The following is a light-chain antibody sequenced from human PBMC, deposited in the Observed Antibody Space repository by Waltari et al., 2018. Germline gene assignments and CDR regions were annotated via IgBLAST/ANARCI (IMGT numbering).Light chain of an antibody. CDR1: QSVNPW. J-gene: IGKJ1*01. CDR3: QQYNIYSGT. CDR2: QAS. Sequence: DIQMTQSPSTLSASVGDRVTITCRASQSVNPWLAWYQQKPGKAPKLLIYQASVLQSGVPPRFSGSGIGTDFTLTINSLQPDDFATYYCQQYNIYSGTFGQGTTV. V-gene: IGKV1-5*03.